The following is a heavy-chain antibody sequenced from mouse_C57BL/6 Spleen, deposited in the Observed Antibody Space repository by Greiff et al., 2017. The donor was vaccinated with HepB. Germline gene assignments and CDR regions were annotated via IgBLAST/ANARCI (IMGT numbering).Heavy chain of an antibody. J-gene: IGHJ3*01. D-gene: IGHD4-1*01. CDR3: ARNQREDWGSWFAY. CDR2: IHPNSGST. Sequence: VQLQQSGAELVKPGASVKLSCKASGYTFTSYWMHWVKQRPGQGLEWIGMIHPNSGSTNYNEKFKSKATLTVDKSSSTAYMQLSSLTSEDSAVYYCARNQREDWGSWFAYWGQGTLVTVSA. V-gene: IGHV1-64*01. CDR1: GYTFTSYW.